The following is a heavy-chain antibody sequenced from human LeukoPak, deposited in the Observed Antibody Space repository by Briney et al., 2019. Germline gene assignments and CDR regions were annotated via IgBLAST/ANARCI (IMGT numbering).Heavy chain of an antibody. V-gene: IGHV3-11*04. CDR2: ISGSGHDI. J-gene: IGHJ5*01. CDR3: TRDPRHFDS. D-gene: IGHD6-6*01. CDR1: GFTFSDSY. Sequence: GGSLRLSCAASGFTFSDSYMTWVRQAPGKGVERVAYISGSGHDINYSDSVKGRFTISRDNAKNSLYLQMSSLRVEDTAVYYCTRDPRHFDSCGQGTLVTVSS.